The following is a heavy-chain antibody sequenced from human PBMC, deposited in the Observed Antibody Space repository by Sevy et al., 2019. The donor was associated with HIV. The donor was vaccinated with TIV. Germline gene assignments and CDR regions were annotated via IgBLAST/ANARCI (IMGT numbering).Heavy chain of an antibody. V-gene: IGHV3-49*03. CDR2: IRSKDYGGAT. CDR1: GFTFGDYA. J-gene: IGHJ4*02. Sequence: GGSLRLSCTGSGFTFGDYAMSWSRQAPGMGLEWVGFIRSKDYGGATEDAESVKGRFNISRDDSKSIADLQMNSLKTEDTAVYYCTRGYYYDSSGYSDYWGQGTLVTVSS. CDR3: TRGYYYDSSGYSDY. D-gene: IGHD3-22*01.